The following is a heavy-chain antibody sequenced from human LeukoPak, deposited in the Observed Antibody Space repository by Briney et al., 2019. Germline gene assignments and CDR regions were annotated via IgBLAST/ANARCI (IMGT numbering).Heavy chain of an antibody. CDR1: GDRVSSNSAA. CDR3: AREQDYFDY. J-gene: IGHJ4*02. CDR2: TYYRSEWYS. Sequence: SQTLSLTCDISGDRVSSNSAAWNWIRQSPSRGLEWLGRTYYRSEWYSDYAVSVKGRIIINAGTSKNQFSLQLKSVTPEDTAVYYCAREQDYFDYWGQGTLVTVSS. V-gene: IGHV6-1*01.